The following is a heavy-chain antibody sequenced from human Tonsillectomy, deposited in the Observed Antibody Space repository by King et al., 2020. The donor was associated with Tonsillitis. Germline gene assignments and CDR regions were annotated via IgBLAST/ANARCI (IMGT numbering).Heavy chain of an antibody. CDR3: ARHVSYLLTIVGVVISNWYFDL. J-gene: IGHJ2*01. CDR2: IDPSDSYT. Sequence: QLVQSGAEVKKPGESLRISCKGSGYSFTSYWISWVRQMPGKGLEWMGRIDPSDSYTNYSPSFQGHVTISADKSISTAYLQWSSLKASDTAMYYFARHVSYLLTIVGVVISNWYFDLWGRGTLVTVSS. D-gene: IGHD3-3*01. CDR1: GYSFTSYW. V-gene: IGHV5-10-1*01.